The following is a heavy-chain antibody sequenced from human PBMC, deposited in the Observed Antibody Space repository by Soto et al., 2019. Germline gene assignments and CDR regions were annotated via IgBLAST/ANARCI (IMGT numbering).Heavy chain of an antibody. CDR3: ARHHSSSWYYYYYLDV. CDR2: IYYSRST. Sequence: QLQLQESGPGLVKPSATLSLTCTVSGVSISRSNYYWGWILQPPGKALEWIGSIYYSRSTYYNPARTSLGTISVDTSKNQFALKLSYVTAADTAIYYCARHHSSSWYYYYYLDVWGKGTTVTVTS. V-gene: IGHV4-39*01. J-gene: IGHJ6*03. D-gene: IGHD6-13*01. CDR1: GVSISRSNYY.